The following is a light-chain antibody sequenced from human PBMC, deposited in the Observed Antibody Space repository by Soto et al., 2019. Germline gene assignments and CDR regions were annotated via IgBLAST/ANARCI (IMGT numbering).Light chain of an antibody. Sequence: QSVLTQPASVSGSPGQSMTISCTGTSSDVGSYDLVSWYQQHPGKAPQLIICEGNKRPSGVSNRFSGSKSGNTASLTISGLQAEDEADYYCCSFADHYTYVFGTGTKVTVL. CDR3: CSFADHYTYV. CDR1: SSDVGSYDL. V-gene: IGLV2-23*01. CDR2: EGN. J-gene: IGLJ1*01.